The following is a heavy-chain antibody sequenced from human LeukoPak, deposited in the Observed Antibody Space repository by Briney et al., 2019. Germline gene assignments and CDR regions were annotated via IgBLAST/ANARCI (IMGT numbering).Heavy chain of an antibody. CDR2: IRSSGNTI. V-gene: IGHV3-48*03. J-gene: IGHJ4*02. Sequence: GGSLRLSCAASGFSFSSYEVNWVRQAPGKGLEWVSYIRSSGNTIFYADSVKGRFTISRDNSKNTLYLQMNSLRAEDTAVYYCAKDPFPDDYWGQGTLVTVSS. CDR1: GFSFSSYE. CDR3: AKDPFPDDY. D-gene: IGHD2/OR15-2a*01.